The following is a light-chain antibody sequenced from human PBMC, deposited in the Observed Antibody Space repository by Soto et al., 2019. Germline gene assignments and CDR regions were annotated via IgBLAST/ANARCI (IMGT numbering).Light chain of an antibody. CDR3: MQGRHRPFT. V-gene: IGKV2-30*01. CDR1: ESLRNSVGSPY. CDR2: MVS. J-gene: IGKJ3*01. Sequence: VVMTQSPLSLPVTLGQAASISCRSNESLRNSVGSPYLNWFQQRPGQSPRRLIYMVSNRDSGVSGRFSGSGAGTDFTLKISRVEAEDIGVYYCMQGRHRPFTFGPGTKVD.